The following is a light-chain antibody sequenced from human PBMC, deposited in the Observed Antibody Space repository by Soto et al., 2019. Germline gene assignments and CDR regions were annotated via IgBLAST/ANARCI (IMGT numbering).Light chain of an antibody. CDR1: QSVGSN. CDR3: QQYDDSSVI. Sequence: EIVLTQSRATLSVSPGERATLSCRASQSVGSNLAWYQQKPGQAPRLLIYGSSNRATGIPDRFSGSGSVRDFTLTIDRLESEDSAVYYCQQYDDSSVIFGQGTRLEI. J-gene: IGKJ5*01. CDR2: GSS. V-gene: IGKV3D-15*01.